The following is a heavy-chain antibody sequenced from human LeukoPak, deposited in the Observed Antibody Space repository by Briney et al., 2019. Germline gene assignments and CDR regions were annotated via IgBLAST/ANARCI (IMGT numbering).Heavy chain of an antibody. CDR3: ARHPTALVSYGFDP. Sequence: SETLSLTCTVSGDSISTYYWSWLRQPPGKGLEWIGYIDYSGSTAYNPSLNGRVAVSLDASKNQFSLKLRSVTAADTAVYYCARHPTALVSYGFDPWGQGTLVTVSS. CDR1: GDSISTYY. CDR2: IDYSGST. V-gene: IGHV4-59*08. D-gene: IGHD5-18*01. J-gene: IGHJ5*02.